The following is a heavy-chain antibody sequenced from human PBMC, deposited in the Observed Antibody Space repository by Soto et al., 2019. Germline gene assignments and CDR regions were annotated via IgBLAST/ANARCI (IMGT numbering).Heavy chain of an antibody. D-gene: IGHD3-9*01. Sequence: GASVKVSCKASGYTFTSYYMHWVRQAPGQGLEWMGIINPSGGSTSYAQKFQGRVTMTRDTSTSTVYMELSSLRSEDTAVYYCARAGAERLRYFDWVPVGAFDIWGQGTMVTVSS. CDR2: INPSGGST. V-gene: IGHV1-46*03. CDR1: GYTFTSYY. CDR3: ARAGAERLRYFDWVPVGAFDI. J-gene: IGHJ3*02.